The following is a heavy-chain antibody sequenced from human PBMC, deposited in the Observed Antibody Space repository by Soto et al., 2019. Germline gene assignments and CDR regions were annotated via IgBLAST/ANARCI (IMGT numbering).Heavy chain of an antibody. Sequence: ESGGGVVQPGGSLRLSCAASGFTFGAYGMHWVRQAPGKGLEWVAMIYYDGSNKYYADSMKGRFTISRDNSKNTLFLQMNSLRAEDTAVYYCARVGVTVTSDYWGQGTLVNVSS. CDR1: GFTFGAYG. J-gene: IGHJ4*02. V-gene: IGHV3-33*01. CDR2: IYYDGSNK. CDR3: ARVGVTVTSDY. D-gene: IGHD4-17*01.